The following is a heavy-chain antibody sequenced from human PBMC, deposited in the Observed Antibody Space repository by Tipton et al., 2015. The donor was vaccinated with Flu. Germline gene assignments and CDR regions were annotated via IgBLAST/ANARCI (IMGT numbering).Heavy chain of an antibody. CDR2: IFQTGST. CDR1: GDSIGSDYY. CDR3: ARDPSLGVPDYFDS. J-gene: IGHJ4*02. V-gene: IGHV4-38-2*02. Sequence: LRLSCSVSGDSIGSDYYWGWIRQPPGKGLEWIGNIFQTGSTYYNPSLTSRVTVSVDPSMSQFSLRLTSVTAADTAIYYCARDPSLGVPDYFDSWGQGILVTASS.